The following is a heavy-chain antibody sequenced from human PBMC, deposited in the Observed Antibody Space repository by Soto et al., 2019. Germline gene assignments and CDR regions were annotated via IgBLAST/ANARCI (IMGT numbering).Heavy chain of an antibody. CDR2: IIPIFGTA. CDR3: AREDTAYCGGDCSGWFDP. Sequence: SVKVSCKASGGTFSSYAISWVRQAPGQGXEWMGGIIPIFGTANYAQKFQGRVTITADESTSTAYMELSSLRSEDTAVYYCAREDTAYCGGDCSGWFDPWGQGTLVTVSS. CDR1: GGTFSSYA. D-gene: IGHD2-21*02. J-gene: IGHJ5*02. V-gene: IGHV1-69*13.